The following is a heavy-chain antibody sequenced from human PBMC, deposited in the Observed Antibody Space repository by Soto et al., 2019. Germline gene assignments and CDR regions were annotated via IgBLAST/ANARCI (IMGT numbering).Heavy chain of an antibody. V-gene: IGHV3-23*01. CDR1: GFTFSSYA. CDR2: ISGSGGST. J-gene: IGHJ5*02. D-gene: IGHD4-17*01. CDR3: AKDQRSSDYGRRANNWFDP. Sequence: EVQLLESGGGLVQPGGSLRLSCAASGFTFSSYAMSWVRQAPGKGLEWVSAISGSGGSTYYADSVKGRFTISRDNSKNTLYLQMNSLRAEDTAVYYCAKDQRSSDYGRRANNWFDPWGQGTLVTISS.